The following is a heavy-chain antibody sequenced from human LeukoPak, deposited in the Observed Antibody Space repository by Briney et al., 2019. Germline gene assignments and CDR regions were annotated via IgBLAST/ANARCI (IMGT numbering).Heavy chain of an antibody. D-gene: IGHD1-26*01. CDR2: IYYGGNT. V-gene: IGHV3-66*01. Sequence: PGGSLRLSCAASGFTVSSNHMNWVRQAPGKGLEWVSIIYYGGNTYYADSVKGRFTTSRDNSKNTLYLEINNLRAEDTAVYYCAALSGVGVKIGFDYWGQGSLVIVSS. CDR3: AALSGVGVKIGFDY. J-gene: IGHJ4*02. CDR1: GFTVSSNH.